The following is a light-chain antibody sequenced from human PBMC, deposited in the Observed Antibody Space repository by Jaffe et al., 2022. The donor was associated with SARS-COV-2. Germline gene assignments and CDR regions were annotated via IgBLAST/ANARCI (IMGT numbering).Light chain of an antibody. V-gene: IGKV3-15*01. J-gene: IGKJ4*01. CDR1: QSVNNN. Sequence: EIVMTQSPATLSVSPGERATLSCRASQSVNNNLAWYQQKPGQVPRLLIYDASTRATGIPARFSGSGSGTDFTLTISSLQSEDFAVYYCQQYKSWPLTFGGGTKVEIK. CDR3: QQYKSWPLT. CDR2: DAS.